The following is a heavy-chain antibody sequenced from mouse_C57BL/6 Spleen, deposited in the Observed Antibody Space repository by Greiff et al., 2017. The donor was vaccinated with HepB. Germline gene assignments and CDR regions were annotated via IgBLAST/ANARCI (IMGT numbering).Heavy chain of an antibody. CDR3: ARGAGERYFDV. CDR2: INPNNGGT. J-gene: IGHJ1*03. CDR1: GYTFTDYY. Sequence: EVQLQQSGPELVKPGASVKISCKASGYTFTDYYMHWVKQSHGQSLEWIGDINPNNGGTSYNQKFKGKATLTVDKSSSTAYMELRSLTSEDSAVYCCARGAGERYFDVWGTGTTVTVSS. V-gene: IGHV1-26*01.